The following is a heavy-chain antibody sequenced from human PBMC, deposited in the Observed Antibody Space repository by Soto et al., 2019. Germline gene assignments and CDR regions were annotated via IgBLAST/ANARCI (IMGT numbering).Heavy chain of an antibody. D-gene: IGHD1-26*01. CDR3: AKDGASGSYPPYYYFGMDV. J-gene: IGHJ6*02. CDR1: GFTFSSYA. Sequence: GGSLRLSXAASGFTFSSYAMSWVRQAPGKGLEWVSTLSGSGGNAYYADSVKGRFSISRDNSKNTLRLQMNSLRADDTAVYYCAKDGASGSYPPYYYFGMDVWGQGTTVTVSS. V-gene: IGHV3-23*01. CDR2: LSGSGGNA.